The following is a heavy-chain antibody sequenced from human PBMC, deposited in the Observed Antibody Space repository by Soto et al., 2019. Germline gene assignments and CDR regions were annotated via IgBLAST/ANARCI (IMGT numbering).Heavy chain of an antibody. D-gene: IGHD3-10*01. J-gene: IGHJ4*02. CDR1: GGSISSYY. V-gene: IGHV4-59*01. CDR3: AREGGYYGSGRRPHFDY. CDR2: IYYSGST. Sequence: SETLSLTCTVSGGSISSYYWSWIRQPPGKGLEWIGYIYYSGSTNYNPSLKSRVTISVDTSKNQFSLKLRSVTAADTAVYYCAREGGYYGSGRRPHFDYWGQGTLVTVSS.